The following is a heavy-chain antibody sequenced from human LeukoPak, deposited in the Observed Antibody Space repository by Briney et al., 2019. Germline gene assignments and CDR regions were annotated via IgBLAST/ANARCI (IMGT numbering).Heavy chain of an antibody. CDR2: IDNDGRT. V-gene: IGHV3-66*01. CDR3: ARGWGGSGWYFDL. J-gene: IGHJ2*01. Sequence: PGGSLRLSCAASGFTVTTSYINWVRQAPGKGLEWVSLIDNDGRTYYADSVKGRFTISRDDSKNILYLQMNTLRAEDTAVFYCARGWGGSGWYFDLWGRGTLVTVSS. D-gene: IGHD3-10*01. CDR1: GFTVTTSY.